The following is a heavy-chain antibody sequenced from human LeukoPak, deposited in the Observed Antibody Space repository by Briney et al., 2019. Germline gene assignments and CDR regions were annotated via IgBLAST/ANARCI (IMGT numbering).Heavy chain of an antibody. J-gene: IGHJ3*02. CDR2: IYTSGST. D-gene: IGHD5/OR15-5a*01. Sequence: SQTLSLTCTASGGSISSGSYYWSWLRQPAGKGLEWIGRIYTSGSTNYNPSLKSRVTISVDRSKNQFSLRLSSVTAADTAVYYCARDSRVSDAFDIWGQGTMVTVSS. CDR3: ARDSRVSDAFDI. CDR1: GGSISSGSYY. V-gene: IGHV4-61*02.